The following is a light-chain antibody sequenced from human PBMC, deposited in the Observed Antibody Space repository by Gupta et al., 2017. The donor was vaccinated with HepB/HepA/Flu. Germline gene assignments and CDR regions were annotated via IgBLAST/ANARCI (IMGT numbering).Light chain of an antibody. CDR3: QETDSSAAVV. Sequence: SYELTQPRSVSVSPGQTATIPCSGVELGDKFASWHQQKSSQSPVWVKDRGSKRPSGIPGRVSASNSGETESIHTSGTQAVDEADDYCQETDSSAAVVFGGGTKLTVL. CDR1: ELGDKF. J-gene: IGLJ2*01. V-gene: IGLV3-1*01. CDR2: RGS.